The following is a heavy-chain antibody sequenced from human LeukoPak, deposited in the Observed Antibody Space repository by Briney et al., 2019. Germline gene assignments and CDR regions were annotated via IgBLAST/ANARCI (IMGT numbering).Heavy chain of an antibody. CDR3: ARDLGVYGDYVFPY. V-gene: IGHV3-53*04. Sequence: GGSLRLSCAASGISVSNDYMSWVRQAPGKGLEWVSVIYSGGSTYYADSVKGRFTISRHNSKNTLYLQMNSLRAEDTAVYYCARDLGVYGDYVFPYWGQGTLVTVSS. D-gene: IGHD4-17*01. CDR2: IYSGGST. CDR1: GISVSNDY. J-gene: IGHJ4*02.